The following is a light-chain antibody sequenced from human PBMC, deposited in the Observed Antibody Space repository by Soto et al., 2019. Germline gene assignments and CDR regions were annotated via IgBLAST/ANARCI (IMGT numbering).Light chain of an antibody. CDR3: QQYRT. V-gene: IGKV3-20*01. CDR2: GAS. Sequence: EIVLTQSPGTLSLSPCERATLSCRASQSVSSSYLAWYQQKPGQAPRLLIYGASSRATGIPDRFSGSGSGTDFTLTISRLEPEDFAVYYCQQYRTFGPGTKVDIK. J-gene: IGKJ3*01. CDR1: QSVSSSY.